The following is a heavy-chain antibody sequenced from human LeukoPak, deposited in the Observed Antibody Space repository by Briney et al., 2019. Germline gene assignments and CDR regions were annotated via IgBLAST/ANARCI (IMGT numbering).Heavy chain of an antibody. Sequence: SETLSLTCTVSGGSISSGGYHWSWIRQHPGKGLEWIGYIYYSGSTYYNPSLKSRVTISVDTSKNQFSLKLSSVTAADTAVYYCARDAQNYDFWSGYYNYYYGMDVWGQGTTVTVSS. CDR2: IYYSGST. D-gene: IGHD3-3*01. CDR3: ARDAQNYDFWSGYYNYYYGMDV. V-gene: IGHV4-31*03. CDR1: GGSISSGGYH. J-gene: IGHJ6*02.